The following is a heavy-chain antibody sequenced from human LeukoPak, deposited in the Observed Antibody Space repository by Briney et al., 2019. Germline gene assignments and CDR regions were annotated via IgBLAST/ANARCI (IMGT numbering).Heavy chain of an antibody. V-gene: IGHV3-23*01. CDR1: GFTFSSYA. D-gene: IGHD3-9*01. CDR2: ITSGGDST. Sequence: GGSLRLSCAASGFTFSSYAMSWVRQAPGKGLEWVSDITSGGDSTYYADSVKGRFTISRDNPKNTLYLQMNSLRAEDTAIYYCVKEYFGFAFDYWGQGTVVTVSS. CDR3: VKEYFGFAFDY. J-gene: IGHJ4*02.